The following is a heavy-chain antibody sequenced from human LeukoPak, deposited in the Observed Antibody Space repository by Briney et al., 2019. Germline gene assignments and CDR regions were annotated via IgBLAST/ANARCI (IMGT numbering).Heavy chain of an antibody. CDR2: VYYTGST. CDR3: ARHFASSSSSYFDY. V-gene: IGHV4-59*08. D-gene: IGHD6-6*01. CDR1: GSSVSNYY. J-gene: IGHJ4*02. Sequence: SETLSLTCSVSGSSVSNYYWSCIRQPAGKGLEWIGYVYYTGSTNYNPSLKSRVTMFEDKSKNQFSLRLYSVTVADTAVYYCARHFASSSSSYFDYWGQGSLVTVSS.